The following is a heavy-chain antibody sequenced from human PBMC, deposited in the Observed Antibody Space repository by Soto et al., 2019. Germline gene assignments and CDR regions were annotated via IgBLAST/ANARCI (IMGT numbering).Heavy chain of an antibody. CDR3: ATVPFGVVSSDY. CDR2: FDPEDGET. CDR1: GYTLTELS. J-gene: IGHJ4*02. Sequence: ASVKVSCKVSGYTLTELSMHWVGQAPGKGLEWMGGFDPEDGETIYAQKFQGRVTMTEDTSTDTAYMELSSLRSEDTAVYYCATVPFGVVSSDYWGQGTLVTVSS. D-gene: IGHD2-21*01. V-gene: IGHV1-24*01.